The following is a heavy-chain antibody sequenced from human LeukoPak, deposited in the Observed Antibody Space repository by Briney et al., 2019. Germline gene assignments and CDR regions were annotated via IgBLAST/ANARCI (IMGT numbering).Heavy chain of an antibody. Sequence: ASVKVSCKASGGTFSSYAISWVRQAPGQGLEWMGGIIPIFGTANYAQKFQGRVTMTRDTSTSTVYMELSSLRSEDTAVYYCARDSVDIVVVPAATYYFDYWGQGTLVTVSS. J-gene: IGHJ4*02. CDR3: ARDSVDIVVVPAATYYFDY. D-gene: IGHD2-2*01. CDR2: IIPIFGTA. CDR1: GGTFSSYA. V-gene: IGHV1-69*05.